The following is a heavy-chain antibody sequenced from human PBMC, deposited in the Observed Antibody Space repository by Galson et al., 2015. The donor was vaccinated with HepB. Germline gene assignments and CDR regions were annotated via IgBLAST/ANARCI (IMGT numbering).Heavy chain of an antibody. CDR3: ARGASTPYCSSTSCYLWFDP. D-gene: IGHD2-2*01. CDR2: INHSGTT. V-gene: IGHV4-34*01. Sequence: LSLTCAVYGGSFSGYYWIWIRQPPGKGLEWIGEINHSGTTNYSPSLKSRVTISVDTSKKQFSLKLNSVTAADTAVYYCARGASTPYCSSTSCYLWFDPWGQGTLVTVSS. CDR1: GGSFSGYY. J-gene: IGHJ5*02.